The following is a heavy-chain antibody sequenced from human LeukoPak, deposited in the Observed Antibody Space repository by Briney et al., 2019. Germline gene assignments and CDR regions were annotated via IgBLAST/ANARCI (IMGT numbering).Heavy chain of an antibody. D-gene: IGHD3-22*01. CDR1: GYTVTSYG. J-gene: IGHJ4*02. CDR3: ARDWHYYDSSGPIGESGQVY. V-gene: IGHV1-18*01. Sequence: ASVKVSCKASGYTVTSYGISWGRQAPGQGLEWVGWISAYNGNTNYAQKLQGRGTMTTDTSTSTAFMEMRSLRSDDTAVYYCARDWHYYDSSGPIGESGQVYWGQGTLVTVSS. CDR2: ISAYNGNT.